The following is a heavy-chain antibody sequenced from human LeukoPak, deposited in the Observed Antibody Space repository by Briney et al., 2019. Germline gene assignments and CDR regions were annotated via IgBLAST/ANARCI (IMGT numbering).Heavy chain of an antibody. CDR2: IIPILGIA. V-gene: IGHV1-69*04. D-gene: IGHD5-18*01. Sequence: GSSVKVSCKASGGTFSSYAISWVRQAPGQGLEWMGRIIPILGIANNAQKFQGRVTITADKSTSTAYMELSSLRSEDTAVYYCARGPGYSYGTKYYFDYWGQGTLVTVSS. CDR1: GGTFSSYA. J-gene: IGHJ4*02. CDR3: ARGPGYSYGTKYYFDY.